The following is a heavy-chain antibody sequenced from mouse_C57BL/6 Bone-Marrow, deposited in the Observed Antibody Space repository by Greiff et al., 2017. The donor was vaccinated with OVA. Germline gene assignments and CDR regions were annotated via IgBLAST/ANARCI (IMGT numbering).Heavy chain of an antibody. J-gene: IGHJ2*01. V-gene: IGHV5-4*01. CDR1: GFTFSSYA. D-gene: IGHD1-1*01. CDR2: ISDGGSYT. Sequence: EVMLVESGGGLVKPGGSLKLSCAASGFTFSSYAMSWVRQTPEKRLEWVATISDGGSYTYYPDNVKGRFTISRDNAKNNLYLQMSHLKSEDTAMYYCAREEIPYYYDYWGQGTTLTVSS. CDR3: AREEIPYYYDY.